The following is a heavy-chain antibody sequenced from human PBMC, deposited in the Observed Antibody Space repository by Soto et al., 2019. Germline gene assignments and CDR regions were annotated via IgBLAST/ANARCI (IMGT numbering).Heavy chain of an antibody. CDR1: GFTFRNHG. CDR3: ARDRSEFARWFDR. D-gene: IGHD2-21*01. V-gene: IGHV3-33*01. Sequence: QVQLVESGGGLVQPERSLRLSCAASGFTFRNHGMHWVRQAPGKGLEWVAVIWYDESHEFYADSVKGRFSISRDNAKNTLYLQMNSLRAEDTAMYHCARDRSEFARWFDRWGQGTLVTVSS. J-gene: IGHJ5*02. CDR2: IWYDESHE.